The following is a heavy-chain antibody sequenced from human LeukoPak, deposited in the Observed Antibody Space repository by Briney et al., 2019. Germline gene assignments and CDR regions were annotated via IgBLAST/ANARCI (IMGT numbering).Heavy chain of an antibody. CDR1: GGSISSHY. D-gene: IGHD2-2*02. CDR3: ARVVLSCSSTSCYRGDGYYMDV. V-gene: IGHV4-59*11. CDR2: IYYSGST. J-gene: IGHJ6*03. Sequence: SETLSLTCTVSGGSISSHYWSWIRQPPGKGLEWIGYIYYSGSTNYNPSLKSRVTISVDTSKNQFSLKLSSVTAADTAVYYCARVVLSCSSTSCYRGDGYYMDVWGKGTTVTVSS.